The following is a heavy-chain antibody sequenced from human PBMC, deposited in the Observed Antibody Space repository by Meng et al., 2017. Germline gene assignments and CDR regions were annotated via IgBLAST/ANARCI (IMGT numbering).Heavy chain of an antibody. Sequence: QVQLVQSGAEVKKPGASVKVSCKASGYTVTSYAMHWVRQAPGQRLEWMGWINAGNGNTKYSQKFQGRVTITRDTSASTAYMELSSLRSEDTAVYYCATDGQDSSGYYSWYFDLWGRGTLVTVSS. D-gene: IGHD3-22*01. CDR1: GYTVTSYA. V-gene: IGHV1-3*01. CDR2: INAGNGNT. CDR3: ATDGQDSSGYYSWYFDL. J-gene: IGHJ2*01.